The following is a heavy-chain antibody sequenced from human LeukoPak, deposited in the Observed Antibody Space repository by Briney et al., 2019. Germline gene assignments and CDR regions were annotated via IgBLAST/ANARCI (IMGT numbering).Heavy chain of an antibody. Sequence: SETLSLTCAVYGGSFSGYYWSWIRQPPGKGLEWIGEINHSGSTNYNPSLKSRVTISVDTSKNQFSLKLSSVTAADTAVYYCARELELRYWGQGTLVTVSS. CDR2: INHSGST. V-gene: IGHV4-34*01. CDR3: ARELELRY. CDR1: GGSFSGYY. J-gene: IGHJ4*02. D-gene: IGHD1-7*01.